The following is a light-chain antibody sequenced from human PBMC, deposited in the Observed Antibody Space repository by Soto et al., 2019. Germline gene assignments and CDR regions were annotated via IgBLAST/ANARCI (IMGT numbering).Light chain of an antibody. J-gene: IGKJ4*01. Sequence: EIVMTQSPATLSVSPGERATLSCRASQSVSSNLAWYQQKPGQAPRLLIYGASTRATAIPPRFSGSGSGTEFTLTISSLQSEDFAVYYCQQYNNWPPPLTFGGGTKVEIK. CDR1: QSVSSN. CDR3: QQYNNWPPPLT. CDR2: GAS. V-gene: IGKV3-15*01.